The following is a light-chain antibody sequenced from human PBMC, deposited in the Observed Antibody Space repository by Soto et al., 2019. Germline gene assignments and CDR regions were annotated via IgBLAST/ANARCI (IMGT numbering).Light chain of an antibody. CDR1: QNINNY. CDR2: HAS. J-gene: IGKJ4*01. V-gene: IGKV1-33*01. Sequence: DIQMTQSPSSLSASGRDRVTITCQASQNINNYLNWYQQKPGQPPRLLIYHASNLERGVPSRFSGSGFETHFTITISSLQPEDVATYYCQQYDDLPLTFGGGTRVEI. CDR3: QQYDDLPLT.